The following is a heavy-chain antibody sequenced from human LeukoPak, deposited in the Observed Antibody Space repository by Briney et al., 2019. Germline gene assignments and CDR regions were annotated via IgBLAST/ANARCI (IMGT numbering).Heavy chain of an antibody. D-gene: IGHD3-10*01. J-gene: IGHJ4*02. CDR2: IYYSGST. CDR1: GGSISGYY. Sequence: SPSETLSLTCTVSGGSISGYYWSWIRQPPGKGLEWIGYIYYSGSTNYNPSLKCRVTISLDTSKNQFSLKLSSVTAADTAVYYCARVLTYGSRTYCFDYWGQGTLVTVSS. V-gene: IGHV4-59*01. CDR3: ARVLTYGSRTYCFDY.